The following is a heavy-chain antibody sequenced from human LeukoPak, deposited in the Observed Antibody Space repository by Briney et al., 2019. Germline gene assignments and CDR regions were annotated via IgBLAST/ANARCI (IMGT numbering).Heavy chain of an antibody. CDR1: GFTFSSYS. V-gene: IGHV3-21*01. Sequence: GGSLRLACAASGFTFSSYSMNWVRQAPGKGLEWVSSISSSSSYIYYAHSVKGRLTISRDNAKNSLYLQMNSLRAEETAVYYCARDLGTNPGISYYYYYGMDVWGQGTTVTVSS. CDR3: ARDLGTNPGISYYYYYGMDV. CDR2: ISSSSSYI. J-gene: IGHJ6*02.